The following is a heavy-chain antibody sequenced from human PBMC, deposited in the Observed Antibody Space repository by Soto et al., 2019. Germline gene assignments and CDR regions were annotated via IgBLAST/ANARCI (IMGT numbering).Heavy chain of an antibody. Sequence: GGSLRLSCAASGFTFSSYGMHWVRQAPGKGLEWVAIISYDGSNQYYADSVKGRFTISRDNSKNTLYLQMNSLRAEDTAVYYCAKLGYSGDDWGQGTLVTVSS. V-gene: IGHV3-30*18. J-gene: IGHJ4*02. CDR2: ISYDGSNQ. D-gene: IGHD5-12*01. CDR3: AKLGYSGDD. CDR1: GFTFSSYG.